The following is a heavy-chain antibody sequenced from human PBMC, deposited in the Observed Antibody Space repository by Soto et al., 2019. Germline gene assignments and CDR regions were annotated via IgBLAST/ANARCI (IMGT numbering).Heavy chain of an antibody. Sequence: QVQLVESGGGVVQPGRSLRLSCAASGFTFSSYGMNWVRQAPGKGLEWVSVISNDGSNKYYADSVKGRFTISRDNSKNTLYLQMNSLRAEDTAVYYCARDQVAAARGYWFDPWGQGTLVTVSS. J-gene: IGHJ5*02. CDR1: GFTFSSYG. V-gene: IGHV3-33*01. CDR2: ISNDGSNK. D-gene: IGHD6-13*01. CDR3: ARDQVAAARGYWFDP.